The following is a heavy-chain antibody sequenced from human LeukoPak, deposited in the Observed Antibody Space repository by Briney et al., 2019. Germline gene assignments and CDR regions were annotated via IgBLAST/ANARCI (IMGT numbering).Heavy chain of an antibody. CDR2: ISGSGDST. V-gene: IGHV3-23*01. CDR1: GFTFSSYA. J-gene: IGHJ4*02. CDR3: AKAPHFTMTTVYFDC. Sequence: GGSLRLSCAASGFTFSSYAMSWVRQAPGKGLEWVSVISGSGDSTYYADSVKGRFTISRDNSRNTLYLQMNSLRAEDTAIYYCAKAPHFTMTTVYFDCWGQGTLVTVSS. D-gene: IGHD4-17*01.